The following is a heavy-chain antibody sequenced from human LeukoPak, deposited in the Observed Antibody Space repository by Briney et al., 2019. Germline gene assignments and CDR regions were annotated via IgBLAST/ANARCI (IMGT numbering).Heavy chain of an antibody. CDR3: ARERGRVIAMPFDI. J-gene: IGHJ3*02. CDR2: IYTSGST. CDR1: GGSISSGSYY. Sequence: PSETLSLTCTVSGGSISSGSYYWSWIRQPAGKGLEWIGRIYTSGSTNYNPSLKSRVTISVDTSKNQFSLKLSSVTAADTAVYYCARERGRVIAMPFDIWGQGTMVTVSS. V-gene: IGHV4-61*02. D-gene: IGHD3-16*02.